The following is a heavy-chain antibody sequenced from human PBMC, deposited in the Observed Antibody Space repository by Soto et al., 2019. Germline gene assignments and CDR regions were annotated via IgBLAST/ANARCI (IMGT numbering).Heavy chain of an antibody. J-gene: IGHJ3*02. CDR3: ARVYSGSYNNDAFDI. D-gene: IGHD1-26*01. Sequence: GGSLRLSCAASGFTFSSYSMNWVRQAPGKGLEWVSSISSSSSYIYYADSVKGRFTISRDNAKNSLYLQMNSLRAEDTAVYYCARVYSGSYNNDAFDIWGQGTMVTVSS. CDR2: ISSSSSYI. CDR1: GFTFSSYS. V-gene: IGHV3-21*01.